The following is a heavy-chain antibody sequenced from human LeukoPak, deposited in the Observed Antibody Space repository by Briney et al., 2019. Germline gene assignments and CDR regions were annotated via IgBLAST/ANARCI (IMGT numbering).Heavy chain of an antibody. CDR1: GYTFTSYD. CDR2: MNPNSGNT. D-gene: IGHD1-20*01. J-gene: IGHJ5*02. V-gene: IGHV1-8*01. CDR3: ARDNWPSYNWLDP. Sequence: GASVKVSCKASGYTFTSYDINWVRQATGQGLEWMGWMNPNSGNTGYAQKFQGRVTMTRNTSISTAYMELSSLRSEDTAVYYCARDNWPSYNWLDPWGQGTLVTVSS.